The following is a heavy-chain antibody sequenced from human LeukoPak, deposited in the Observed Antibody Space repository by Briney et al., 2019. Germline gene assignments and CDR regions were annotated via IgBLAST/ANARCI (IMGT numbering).Heavy chain of an antibody. V-gene: IGHV5-51*01. Sequence: GESLKISCKGSGYSFTSYWIGWVRQMPGKGLEWMGIIYPGGSDTRYSPSFQGQVTISADKSISTAYLQWSSLKASDTAMYYCARHSPQLLEWEGSWFDPWGQGTLVTVSS. CDR2: IYPGGSDT. CDR3: ARHSPQLLEWEGSWFDP. D-gene: IGHD2-2*01. CDR1: GYSFTSYW. J-gene: IGHJ5*02.